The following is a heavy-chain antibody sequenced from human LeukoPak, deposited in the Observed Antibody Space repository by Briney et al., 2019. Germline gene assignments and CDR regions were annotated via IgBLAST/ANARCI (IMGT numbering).Heavy chain of an antibody. Sequence: GGSLRLSCAASGFTFTTYSMNWVPQAPGKGREGISYIYNSTYTIYYADSVKGRFTIATDKAKNSLYLQMNSLRAEDTAVYYFARGKPRRMGIDYWGQGTLVTVSS. CDR1: GFTFTTYS. J-gene: IGHJ4*02. CDR3: ARGKPRRMGIDY. CDR2: IYNSTYTI. V-gene: IGHV3-48*01.